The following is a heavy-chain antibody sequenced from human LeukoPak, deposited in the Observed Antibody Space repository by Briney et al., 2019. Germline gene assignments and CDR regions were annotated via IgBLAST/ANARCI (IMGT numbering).Heavy chain of an antibody. Sequence: SVKVSCKASGGTFISYAISWVRQAPGQGLEGMGGSIPIFGIANYAQKFQGRVTITPDKSTSTAYMQQSSLRSEDTAVYYCAREPAPEVVPAATWFDPWGQGTLVTVSS. D-gene: IGHD2-2*01. CDR1: GGTFISYA. V-gene: IGHV1-69*10. CDR2: SIPIFGIA. J-gene: IGHJ5*02. CDR3: AREPAPEVVPAATWFDP.